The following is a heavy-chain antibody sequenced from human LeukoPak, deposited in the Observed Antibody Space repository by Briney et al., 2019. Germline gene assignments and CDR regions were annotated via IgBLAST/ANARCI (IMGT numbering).Heavy chain of an antibody. J-gene: IGHJ6*03. CDR2: INPNSGGT. V-gene: IGHV1-2*02. CDR3: ARGVIAAAGTSGYYYYMDV. D-gene: IGHD6-13*01. CDR1: GYTFTGYY. Sequence: ASVKVSCKASGYTFTGYYMHWVRQAPGQGLEWMGWINPNSGGTNYAQKFQGRVTMTRDTSISTAYMELSRLRSDDTAVYYCARGVIAAAGTSGYYYYMDVWGKGTTVTVSS.